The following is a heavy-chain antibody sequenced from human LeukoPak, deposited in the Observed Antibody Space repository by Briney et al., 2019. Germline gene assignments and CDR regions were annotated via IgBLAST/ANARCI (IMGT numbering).Heavy chain of an antibody. CDR2: IYYSGST. Sequence: SETLSLTCTVSGGSISSYYWSWIRQPPGKGLEWIGYIYYSGSTNYNPSLKSRVTISVDTPKNQFSLKLSSVTAADTAVYYCATEGESPRNTVTTPPGWYFDLWGRGTLVTVSS. J-gene: IGHJ2*01. D-gene: IGHD4-17*01. CDR1: GGSISSYY. CDR3: ATEGESPRNTVTTPPGWYFDL. V-gene: IGHV4-59*01.